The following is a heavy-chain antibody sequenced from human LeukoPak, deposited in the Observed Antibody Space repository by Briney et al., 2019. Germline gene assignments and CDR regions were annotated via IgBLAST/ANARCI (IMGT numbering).Heavy chain of an antibody. CDR2: INPNSGGT. D-gene: IGHD6-13*01. Sequence: ASVKVSCKASGYTLTGYYMHWVRQAPGQGLEWMGWINPNSGGTNYAQKFQGRVTMTRDTSISTAYMELSRLRSDDTAVYYCAREVSRIAAAGDFDYWGQGTLVTVSS. J-gene: IGHJ4*02. CDR3: AREVSRIAAAGDFDY. CDR1: GYTLTGYY. V-gene: IGHV1-2*02.